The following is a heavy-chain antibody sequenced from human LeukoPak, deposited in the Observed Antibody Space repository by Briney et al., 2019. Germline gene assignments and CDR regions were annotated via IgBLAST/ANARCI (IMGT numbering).Heavy chain of an antibody. J-gene: IGHJ4*02. D-gene: IGHD4-17*01. CDR1: GFSFSSYE. CDR2: INSGGSTT. CDR3: ARPSINDYGDCGH. V-gene: IGHV3-48*03. Sequence: GGSLRLSCAASGFSFSSYEMNWVRQAPGKGLEWLSYINSGGSTTYYADSVKGRFTISRDNAKNLLYLQMNSLRVEDTAVYYCARPSINDYGDCGHWGQGTLVTVSS.